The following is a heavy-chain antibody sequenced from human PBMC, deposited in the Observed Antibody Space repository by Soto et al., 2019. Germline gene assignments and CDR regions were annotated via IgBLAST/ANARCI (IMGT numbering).Heavy chain of an antibody. V-gene: IGHV3-30-3*01. CDR1: GFTFSSYA. Sequence: GGSLRLSCAASGFTFSSYAMHWVRQAPGKGLEWVAVISYDGSNKYYADSVKGRFTISRDNSKNTLYLQMNSLRAEDTAVYYCARYLNYYDSSGLDYWGQGTLVTVSS. J-gene: IGHJ4*02. CDR3: ARYLNYYDSSGLDY. D-gene: IGHD3-22*01. CDR2: ISYDGSNK.